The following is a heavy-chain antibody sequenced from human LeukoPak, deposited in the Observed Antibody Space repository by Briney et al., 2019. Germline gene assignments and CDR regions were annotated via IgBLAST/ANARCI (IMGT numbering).Heavy chain of an antibody. J-gene: IGHJ3*02. CDR1: GFTFSTYG. V-gene: IGHV3-33*01. D-gene: IGHD3-22*01. Sequence: GGSLRLSCAGSGFTFSTYGMHWVRQAPGKGLEWVAVIWHDGSNTYYADSVKGRFTISRDNSKNTLYLQMTSLRAEDTAVYYCARGDYYDSSGYYVDAFDIWGQGTMVTVSS. CDR3: ARGDYYDSSGYYVDAFDI. CDR2: IWHDGSNT.